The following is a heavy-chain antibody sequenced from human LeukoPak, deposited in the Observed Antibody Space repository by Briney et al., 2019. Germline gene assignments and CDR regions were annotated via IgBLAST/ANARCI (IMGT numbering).Heavy chain of an antibody. CDR2: IKQDGSEK. D-gene: IGHD3-10*01. J-gene: IGHJ6*03. V-gene: IGHV3-7*04. CDR1: GFTFSSYW. Sequence: GGSLRLSCAASGFTFSSYWMSWVRQAPGKGLEWVANIKQDGSEKYYVDSVKGRFTISRDNAKNSLYLQMNSLRAEDTAVYYCARARITMVRGVIMGYYYMDVWGKGTTVTISS. CDR3: ARARITMVRGVIMGYYYMDV.